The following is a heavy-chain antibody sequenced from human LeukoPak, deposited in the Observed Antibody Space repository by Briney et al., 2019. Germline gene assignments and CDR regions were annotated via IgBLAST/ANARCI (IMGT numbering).Heavy chain of an antibody. CDR1: GGTFSSYA. J-gene: IGHJ6*03. CDR2: IIPIFGTA. D-gene: IGHD1-26*01. CDR3: ARGPPRIVGATGAGFYYYMDV. V-gene: IGHV1-69*05. Sequence: SVKVSCKASGGTFSSYAISWVRQSPGQGLEWMGGIIPIFGTANYEQKYQGRVTITTDESTSTAYMELSSLRSEDTAVYYCARGPPRIVGATGAGFYYYMDVWGKGTTVTVSS.